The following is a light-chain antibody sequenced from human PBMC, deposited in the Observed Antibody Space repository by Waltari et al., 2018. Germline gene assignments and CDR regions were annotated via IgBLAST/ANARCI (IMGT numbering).Light chain of an antibody. Sequence: EIVLTQSPGTASSSPGERVTLSCRASQTVGSSSLAWYQQKPCQAPRLVIYRASRRPTGIPDRFSGSGSGTDFSLTISRLEPEDFAVYYCQQHGTLPATFGQGTKVEIK. J-gene: IGKJ1*01. CDR1: QTVGSSS. CDR2: RAS. V-gene: IGKV3-20*01. CDR3: QQHGTLPAT.